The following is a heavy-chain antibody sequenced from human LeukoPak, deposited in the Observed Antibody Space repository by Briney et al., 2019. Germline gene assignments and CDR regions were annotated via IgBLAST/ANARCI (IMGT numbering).Heavy chain of an antibody. D-gene: IGHD1-7*01. CDR1: GFTFSSYA. CDR2: ISYDGSNK. Sequence: QPGGSLRLSCAASGFTFSSYAMHWVRQAPGKGLEWVAVISYDGSNKYYADSVKGRFTIPRDNSKNTLYLQMNGLRAEDTAVYYCAREMNWNYVGIWFDPWGQGTLVTVSS. CDR3: AREMNWNYVGIWFDP. J-gene: IGHJ5*02. V-gene: IGHV3-30*04.